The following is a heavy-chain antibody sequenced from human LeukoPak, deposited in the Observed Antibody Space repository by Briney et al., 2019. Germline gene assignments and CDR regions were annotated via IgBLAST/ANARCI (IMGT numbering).Heavy chain of an antibody. J-gene: IGHJ4*02. CDR2: IYYSGST. V-gene: IGHV4-59*08. D-gene: IGHD2-15*01. CDR3: ARQGCSGGSCYFD. Sequence: SETLSLTCAVYGGSFSGYYWSWIRQPPGKGLEWIGYIYYSGSTNYNPSLKSRVTISVDTSKNQFSLKLSSVTAADTAVYYCARQGCSGGSCYFDWGQGTLVTVSS. CDR1: GGSFSGYY.